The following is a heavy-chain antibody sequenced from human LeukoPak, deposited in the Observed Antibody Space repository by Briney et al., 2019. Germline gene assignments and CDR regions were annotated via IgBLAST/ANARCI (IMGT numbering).Heavy chain of an antibody. V-gene: IGHV1-2*02. Sequence: ASVKVSCKASGGTFSSYAISWVRQAPGQGLGWMGWINPNSGGTNYAQKFQGRVTMTRDTSISTAYMELSRLRSDDTAVFYCARSPHILTGENFDFWGQGTLVTVSS. CDR3: ARSPHILTGENFDF. CDR1: GGTFSSYA. D-gene: IGHD3-9*01. CDR2: INPNSGGT. J-gene: IGHJ4*02.